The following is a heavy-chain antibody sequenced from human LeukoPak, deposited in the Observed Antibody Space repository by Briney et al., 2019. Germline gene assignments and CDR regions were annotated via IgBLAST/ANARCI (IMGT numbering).Heavy chain of an antibody. V-gene: IGHV3-7*01. J-gene: IGHJ4*02. D-gene: IGHD1-26*01. CDR1: RFQFNIYW. Sequence: GGSLRLSCAASRFQFNIYWMSWVRQAPGKGLEWVANIKQDASEKNYVDSVKGRFIISRDNAKNSLFLQMNSLRAEDTAVYYCARAPSFKAQWEDFWGQGTLVTVSS. CDR3: ARAPSFKAQWEDF. CDR2: IKQDASEK.